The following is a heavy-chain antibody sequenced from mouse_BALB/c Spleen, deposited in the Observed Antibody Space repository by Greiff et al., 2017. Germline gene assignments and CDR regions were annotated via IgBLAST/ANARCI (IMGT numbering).Heavy chain of an antibody. D-gene: IGHD2-4*01. Sequence: EVQLQESGGDLVKPGGSLKLSCAASGFTFSSYGMSWVRQTPDKRLEWVATISSGGSYTYYPDSVKGRFTISRDNAKNTLYLQMSSLKSEDTAMYYCARYDYDGTWVAYWGQGTLGTVSA. J-gene: IGHJ3*01. CDR1: GFTFSSYG. CDR2: ISSGGSYT. V-gene: IGHV5-6*01. CDR3: ARYDYDGTWVAY.